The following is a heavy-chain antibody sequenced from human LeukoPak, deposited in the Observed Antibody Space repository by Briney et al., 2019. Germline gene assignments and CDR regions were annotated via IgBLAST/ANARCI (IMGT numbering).Heavy chain of an antibody. J-gene: IGHJ3*02. D-gene: IGHD3-22*01. V-gene: IGHV3-20*04. Sequence: GGSLRLSCAASGFTFDDYGMSWVRQAPGKGLEWVSGINWNGGSTGYADSVKGRFTISRDNAKNSLYLQMNSLRAEDTALYYCARHYDSSGYSDAFDIWGQGTMVTVSS. CDR2: INWNGGST. CDR3: ARHYDSSGYSDAFDI. CDR1: GFTFDDYG.